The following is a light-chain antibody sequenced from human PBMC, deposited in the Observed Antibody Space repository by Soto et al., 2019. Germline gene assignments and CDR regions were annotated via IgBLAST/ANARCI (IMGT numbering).Light chain of an antibody. CDR3: SSYTSSSTLV. V-gene: IGLV2-14*01. Sequence: QSALTQPASVSGSPGQSITISCTGTSSDVGGYNYVSWYQQHPGKAPKLMIYEVSNRPSGVSNRFSGSKSGNTASLTISGLPGEDEADYYCSSYTSSSTLVFGGGTKLTVL. J-gene: IGLJ2*01. CDR1: SSDVGGYNY. CDR2: EVS.